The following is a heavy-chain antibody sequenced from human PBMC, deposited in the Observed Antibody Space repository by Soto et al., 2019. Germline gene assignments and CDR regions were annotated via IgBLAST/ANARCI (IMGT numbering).Heavy chain of an antibody. CDR2: INSDGSNT. D-gene: IGHD3-3*01. V-gene: IGHV3-74*01. CDR1: GFTFSSYS. CDR3: ARVEKYYTLRSVYYVFDY. Sequence: GGSLRLSCAASGFTFSSYSMNWVRQAPGKGLEWVSHINSDGSNTNYADSVKGRFTISRDNAKNTLFLQMNSLRAEDTAVYYCARVEKYYTLRSVYYVFDYWGQGALVTVSS. J-gene: IGHJ4*02.